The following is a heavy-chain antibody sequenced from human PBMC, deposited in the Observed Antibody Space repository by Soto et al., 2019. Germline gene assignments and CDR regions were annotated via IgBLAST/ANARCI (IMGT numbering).Heavy chain of an antibody. Sequence: EVQLVESGGGLVQPGRSLRLSCAASGFTFDDYAMHWVRQAPGKGLEWVSGISWNSGSIGYADSVKGRFXXXRDXXKXXXXXXXXXXXXXXXXXXXXAXDXXEYXLXNAFDIWCQGTXVTV. J-gene: IGHJ3*02. D-gene: IGHD2-2*01. CDR3: AXDXXEYXLXNAFDI. CDR2: ISWNSGSI. V-gene: IGHV3-9*01. CDR1: GFTFDDYA.